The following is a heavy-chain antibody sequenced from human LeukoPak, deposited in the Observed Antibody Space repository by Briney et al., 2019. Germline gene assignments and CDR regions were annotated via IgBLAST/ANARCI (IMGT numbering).Heavy chain of an antibody. Sequence: GGSLRLSCAASGFTFSSYAMSWVRQAPGKGLEWVSAISGRGGSTYYADSVKGRFTISRDNSKNTLYLQMNSLRAEDTAVYYCARGGFYYDSSGYYYDYYYYGMDVWGQGTTVTVSS. CDR1: GFTFSSYA. J-gene: IGHJ6*02. CDR2: ISGRGGST. CDR3: ARGGFYYDSSGYYYDYYYYGMDV. D-gene: IGHD3-22*01. V-gene: IGHV3-23*01.